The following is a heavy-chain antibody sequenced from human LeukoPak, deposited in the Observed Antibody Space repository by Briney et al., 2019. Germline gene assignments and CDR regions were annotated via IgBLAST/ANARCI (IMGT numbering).Heavy chain of an antibody. CDR1: GFTFSNYN. J-gene: IGHJ4*02. D-gene: IGHD3-10*01. V-gene: IGHV3-48*02. CDR2: ISSGGSTI. Sequence: GGSLRLSCAASGFTFSNYNINWVRQAPGKGLEWISYISSGGSTIYYADSVKGRFTISRDNAKNSLCLQMNSLRDEDTAVYYCARDYGSHGEYFDYWGQGTLVTVSS. CDR3: ARDYGSHGEYFDY.